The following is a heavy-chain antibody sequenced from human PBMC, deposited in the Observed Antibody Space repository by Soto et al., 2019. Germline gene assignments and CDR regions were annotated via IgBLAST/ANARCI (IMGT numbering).Heavy chain of an antibody. CDR1: GFMFSRYV. CDR3: AKESYGFWSGYYYEGY. D-gene: IGHD3-3*01. V-gene: IGHV3-23*01. CDR2: IRTSSGSGSRT. J-gene: IGHJ4*02. Sequence: PGGSLRLSCAASGFMFSRYVMSLVRQAPGRGPECVSAIRTSSGSGSRTYYADSVKGRFTISRDNSKNTLYLQMNSLRAEDTAVYYCAKESYGFWSGYYYEGYWGQGTLVTVSS.